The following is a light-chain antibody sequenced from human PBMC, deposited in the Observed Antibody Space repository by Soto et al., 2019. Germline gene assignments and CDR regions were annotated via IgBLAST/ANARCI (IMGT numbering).Light chain of an antibody. CDR1: SSNVGNNY. CDR2: DNN. CDR3: GTWDTSLSAWV. J-gene: IGLJ3*02. Sequence: QAVVTQPPSVSAAPGQKVTISCSGSSSNVGNNYVSWYQQLPGTAPKLLIFDNNKRPSGIPDRFSGSKSGTSATLAITGLQTGDGADYYCGTWDTSLSAWVFGGGTKLTVL. V-gene: IGLV1-51*01.